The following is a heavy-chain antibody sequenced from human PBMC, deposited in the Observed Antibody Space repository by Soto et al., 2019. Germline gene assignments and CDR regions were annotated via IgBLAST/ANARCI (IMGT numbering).Heavy chain of an antibody. CDR2: ISSSSSTI. CDR3: ARDIPDIVVVPAAMGVGDY. V-gene: IGHV3-48*02. Sequence: PGGSLRLSCAASGFTFSSYSMNWVRQAPGKGLEWVSYISSSSSTIYYADSVKGRFTIPRDNAKNSLYLQMNSLRDEDTAVYYCARDIPDIVVVPAAMGVGDYWGQGTLVTVSS. CDR1: GFTFSSYS. D-gene: IGHD2-2*01. J-gene: IGHJ4*02.